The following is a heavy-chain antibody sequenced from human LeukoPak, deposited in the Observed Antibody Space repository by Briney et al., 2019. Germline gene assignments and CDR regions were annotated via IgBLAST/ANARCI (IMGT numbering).Heavy chain of an antibody. CDR2: IIPIFGTA. CDR1: GGTFSSYA. D-gene: IGHD4-17*01. J-gene: IGHJ4*02. Sequence: SAKVSCKASGGTFSSYAISWVRQAPGQGLEWMGGIIPIFGTANYAQKFQGRVTITADESTSTAYMELSSLRSEDTAVYYCARDGSYGDYVFEEFYFDYWGQGTLVTVSS. CDR3: ARDGSYGDYVFEEFYFDY. V-gene: IGHV1-69*13.